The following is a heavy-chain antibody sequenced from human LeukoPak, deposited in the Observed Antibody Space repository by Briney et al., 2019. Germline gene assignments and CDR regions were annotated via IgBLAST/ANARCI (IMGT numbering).Heavy chain of an antibody. CDR2: ISYDGSNK. Sequence: SGGSLRLSCAASGFTFSSYAMHWVRQAPGKGLEWVAVISYDGSNKYYADSVKGRSTISRDNSKNTLYLQMNSLRAEDTAVYYCARDRGYYDSSGIVDYWGQGTLVTVSS. V-gene: IGHV3-30*04. D-gene: IGHD3-22*01. J-gene: IGHJ4*02. CDR1: GFTFSSYA. CDR3: ARDRGYYDSSGIVDY.